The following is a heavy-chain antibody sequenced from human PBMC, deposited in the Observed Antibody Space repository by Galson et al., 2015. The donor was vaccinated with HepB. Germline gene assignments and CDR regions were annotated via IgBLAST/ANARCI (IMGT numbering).Heavy chain of an antibody. J-gene: IGHJ3*02. Sequence: QSGAEVKKPGESLKISCTGSGYSFTSYWIGWVRQMPGKGLEWMGIIYPGDSDTRYSPSFQGQVTISADKSISTAYLQWSSLKASDTAMYYCARRRITMVRGVMVDIWGQGTMVTVSS. V-gene: IGHV5-51*01. CDR2: IYPGDSDT. CDR1: GYSFTSYW. CDR3: ARRRITMVRGVMVDI. D-gene: IGHD3-10*01.